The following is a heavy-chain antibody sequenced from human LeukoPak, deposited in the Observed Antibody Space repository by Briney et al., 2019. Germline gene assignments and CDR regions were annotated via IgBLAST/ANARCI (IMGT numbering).Heavy chain of an antibody. CDR3: ATLPVGATIFDY. Sequence: ASVKVSCKVSGYTLTELSMHWVRQAPGKGLEWMGRFDPGNDKTIYAQKFQGRVTMTEDTSTDTAYMELSSLRSEDTAVYYCATLPVGATIFDYWGQGTLVTVSS. CDR1: GYTLTELS. J-gene: IGHJ4*02. D-gene: IGHD1-26*01. V-gene: IGHV1-24*01. CDR2: FDPGNDKT.